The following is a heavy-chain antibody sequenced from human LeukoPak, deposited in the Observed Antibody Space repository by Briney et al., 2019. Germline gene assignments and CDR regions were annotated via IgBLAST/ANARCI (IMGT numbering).Heavy chain of an antibody. CDR1: GFTFSNYA. J-gene: IGHJ4*02. V-gene: IGHV3-30*04. CDR3: ARDHNGSGNYYATSYNFDY. CDR2: ISYDGTNK. D-gene: IGHD3-10*01. Sequence: PGGSLRLSCAASGFTFSNYAIHWVRQAPGKGLEWVAIISYDGTNKYYADSVKGRFTISRDNSKNQLYLQMNSLRAEDTAVYYCARDHNGSGNYYATSYNFDYWGQGTLVTVSS.